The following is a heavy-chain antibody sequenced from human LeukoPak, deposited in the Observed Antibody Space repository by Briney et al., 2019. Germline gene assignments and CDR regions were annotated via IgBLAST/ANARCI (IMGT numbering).Heavy chain of an antibody. CDR3: VRGGYRGFDYEY. J-gene: IGHJ4*02. V-gene: IGHV3-7*01. D-gene: IGHD5-12*01. CDR2: MKQDGSQK. CDR1: GLTFSMYW. Sequence: GESLRLSCVASGLTFSMYWMTWFRQAPGKGLEWEANMKQDGSQKNYVDSVKGRFTISRDNAKKSLYLQMNSLRGEDTAVYYCVRGGYRGFDYEYWGQGTLVTVSS.